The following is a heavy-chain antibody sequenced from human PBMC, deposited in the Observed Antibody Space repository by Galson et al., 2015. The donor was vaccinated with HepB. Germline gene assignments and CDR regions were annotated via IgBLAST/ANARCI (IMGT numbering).Heavy chain of an antibody. CDR1: GGSISSYY. Sequence: SETLSLTCTVSGGSISSYYWSWIRQPPGKGLEWIGYIYYSGSTNYNPSLKSRVTISVDTSKNQFSLKLSSVTAADTAVYYCARQEAVAAYNWFDPWGQGTLVTVSS. D-gene: IGHD6-19*01. CDR3: ARQEAVAAYNWFDP. J-gene: IGHJ5*02. V-gene: IGHV4-59*08. CDR2: IYYSGST.